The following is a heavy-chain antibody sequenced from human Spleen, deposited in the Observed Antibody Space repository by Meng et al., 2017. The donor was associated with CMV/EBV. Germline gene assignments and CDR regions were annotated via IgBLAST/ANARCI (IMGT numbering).Heavy chain of an antibody. Sequence: GESLKISCTASGFTFSSYAMSWVRQAPGKGLEWVSSLSGSGGSAYYADSVKGRFTISRDNSKDTLFLQMDSLRAEDTAVYYCANWGITVAGSHTYWGQGTLVTVSS. CDR3: ANWGITVAGSHTY. J-gene: IGHJ4*02. D-gene: IGHD6-19*01. V-gene: IGHV3-23*01. CDR2: LSGSGGSA. CDR1: GFTFSSYA.